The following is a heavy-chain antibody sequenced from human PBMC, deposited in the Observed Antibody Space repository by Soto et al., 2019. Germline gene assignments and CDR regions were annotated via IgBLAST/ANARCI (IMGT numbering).Heavy chain of an antibody. CDR1: GYTLTELS. D-gene: IGHD2-15*01. CDR3: ATGARYCSGGSCYSIDY. CDR2: FDPEDGET. J-gene: IGHJ4*02. V-gene: IGHV1-24*01. Sequence: ASVKVSCKVSGYTLTELSMHWVRQAPGKGLEWMGVFDPEDGETIYEQKFQGRVTMTEDTSTDTAYMELSSLRSEDTAVYYCATGARYCSGGSCYSIDYWGQGTLVTVSS.